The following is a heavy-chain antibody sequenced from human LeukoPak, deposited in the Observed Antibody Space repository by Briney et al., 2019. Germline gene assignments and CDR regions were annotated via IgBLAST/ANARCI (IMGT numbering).Heavy chain of an antibody. V-gene: IGHV4-39*07. D-gene: IGHD2-15*01. CDR1: GGSLISSSYY. CDR3: ARDYRRYCSRGSCYMSGLDAFDI. J-gene: IGHJ3*02. CDR2: IYYSGST. Sequence: SEGLSLTCTVSGGSLISSSYYWGWIRQPPGKGLEWIGRIYYSGSTDYNASLKSRVTISVDTSQNQFCLKLSSVTAADTAVYYCARDYRRYCSRGSCYMSGLDAFDIWGQGTMVTVSS.